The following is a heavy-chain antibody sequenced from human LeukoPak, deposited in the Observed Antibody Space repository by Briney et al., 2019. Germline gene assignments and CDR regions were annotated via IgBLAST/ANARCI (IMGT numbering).Heavy chain of an antibody. CDR3: ARGLPGTSPGFDY. J-gene: IGHJ4*02. CDR1: GYTFTGYY. CDR2: VTPNSGAT. V-gene: IGHV1-2*02. Sequence: GASVKVSCKASGYTFTGYYMHWVRQAPGQGPEWMGWVTPNSGATNIAQKFQDRVAMTTDTSISTAYMDLSRLRPDDTAVYFCARGLPGTSPGFDYWGQGTLVIASS. D-gene: IGHD5/OR15-5a*01.